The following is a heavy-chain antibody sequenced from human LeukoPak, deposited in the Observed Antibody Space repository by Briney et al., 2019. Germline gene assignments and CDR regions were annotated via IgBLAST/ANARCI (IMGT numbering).Heavy chain of an antibody. CDR3: ARETSLGYCSSTNCYVYYFDY. D-gene: IGHD2-2*01. CDR2: INHSGST. V-gene: IGHV4-34*01. Sequence: SETLSLTCAVYGGSFSGYYWSWIRQPPGKGLEWIGEINHSGSTNYNPSLKSRVTISVDTSKNQFSLKLSSVTAADTAVYYCARETSLGYCSSTNCYVYYFDYWGQGTLVTVSS. CDR1: GGSFSGYY. J-gene: IGHJ4*02.